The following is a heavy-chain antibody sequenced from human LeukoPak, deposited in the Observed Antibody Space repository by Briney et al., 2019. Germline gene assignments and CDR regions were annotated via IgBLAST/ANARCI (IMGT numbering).Heavy chain of an antibody. CDR2: INHSGST. CDR3: ARESYGSGSYYPSSYYFDY. Sequence: PSETLSLTCAVYGGSFSGYYWSWIRQPPGKGLEWIGEINHSGSTNYNPSLKSRVTISVDTSTNQFSLKLSSVTAADTAVYYCARESYGSGSYYPSSYYFDYWGQGTLVTVSS. V-gene: IGHV4-34*01. D-gene: IGHD3-10*01. CDR1: GGSFSGYY. J-gene: IGHJ4*02.